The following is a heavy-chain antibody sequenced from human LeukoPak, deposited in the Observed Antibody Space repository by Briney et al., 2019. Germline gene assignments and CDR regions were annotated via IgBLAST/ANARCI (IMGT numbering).Heavy chain of an antibody. CDR2: ISYDGSNK. CDR3: ARGCSSTSCHPN. D-gene: IGHD2-2*01. J-gene: IGHJ4*02. Sequence: GGSLRLSCAASGFTFSSYAMPWVRQAPGKGLEWVAVISYDGSNKFYADSVKGRFTVSRDNSKNTMYMQLNSLRAEDTAVYYCARGCSSTSCHPNWGQGTLVTVSS. CDR1: GFTFSSYA. V-gene: IGHV3-30-3*01.